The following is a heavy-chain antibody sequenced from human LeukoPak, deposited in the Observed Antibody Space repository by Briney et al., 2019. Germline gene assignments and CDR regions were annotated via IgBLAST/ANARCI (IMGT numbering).Heavy chain of an antibody. J-gene: IGHJ4*02. V-gene: IGHV4-38-2*01. CDR3: ARVVPVGGNDY. CDR2: IYHTGRD. CDR1: GYPISSGYF. Sequence: SETLSLTCAVSGYPISSGYFWGWIRQPPGKGLEWIGTIYHTGRDYYNPSLKSRVAVSVGTSKNQFSLMLSSVTAADTAIYYCARVVPVGGNDYWGQGTLVTVSS. D-gene: IGHD4-23*01.